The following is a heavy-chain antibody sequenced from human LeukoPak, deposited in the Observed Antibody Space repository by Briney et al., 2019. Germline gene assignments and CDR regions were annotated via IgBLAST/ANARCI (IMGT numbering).Heavy chain of an antibody. J-gene: IGHJ6*03. V-gene: IGHV4-4*02. CDR3: ARRVVVAAPYRYYYYYYYMDV. D-gene: IGHD2-15*01. CDR1: GGSISSSNW. Sequence: SETLSLTCAVSGGSISSSNWWSWVRQPPGKGLEWIGEIYHSGSTNYNPSLKSRVTISVDKSKNQFSLKLSSVTAADTAVYYCARRVVVAAPYRYYYYYYYMDVWGKGTTVTVSS. CDR2: IYHSGST.